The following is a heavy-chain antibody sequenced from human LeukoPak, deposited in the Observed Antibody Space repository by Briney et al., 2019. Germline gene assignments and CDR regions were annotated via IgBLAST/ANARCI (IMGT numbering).Heavy chain of an antibody. J-gene: IGHJ4*02. CDR3: ATPGGGSYPPFDY. CDR1: GYTLTELS. Sequence: ASVKVSCKVSGYTLTELSMHWVRQAPGKGLEWMGGFAPEDGETIYAQKFQGRVTMTEDTSTDTAYMELSSLRSEDTAVYYCATPGGGSYPPFDYWGQGTLVTVSS. CDR2: FAPEDGET. D-gene: IGHD1-26*01. V-gene: IGHV1-24*01.